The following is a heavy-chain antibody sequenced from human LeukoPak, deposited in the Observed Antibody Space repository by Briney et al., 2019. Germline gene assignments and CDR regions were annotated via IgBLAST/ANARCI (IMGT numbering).Heavy chain of an antibody. Sequence: SETLSLTCTVSGGSISSGDYYWSWIRQPPGKGLEWIGYTYYSGSTYYDPSLKSRVTISVDTSKNQFSLKLSPVTAADTAVYYCARITVAGHNWFDPWGQGTLVTVSS. CDR2: TYYSGST. CDR3: ARITVAGHNWFDP. CDR1: GGSISSGDYY. V-gene: IGHV4-30-4*08. D-gene: IGHD6-19*01. J-gene: IGHJ5*02.